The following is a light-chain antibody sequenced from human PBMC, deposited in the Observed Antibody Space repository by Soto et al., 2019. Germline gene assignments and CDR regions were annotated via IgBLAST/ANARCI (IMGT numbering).Light chain of an antibody. CDR2: DAA. V-gene: IGKV1-33*01. CDR1: QDISNY. Sequence: DIPMTQSPSSLSASVGDRVTITCQASQDISNYLNWYQQKPGKAPKLLIYDAANFETGVPSRFSGSGSGTDFTFTISSLQPEDIATYYCQQYDNLPITFGQGTRLEIK. J-gene: IGKJ5*01. CDR3: QQYDNLPIT.